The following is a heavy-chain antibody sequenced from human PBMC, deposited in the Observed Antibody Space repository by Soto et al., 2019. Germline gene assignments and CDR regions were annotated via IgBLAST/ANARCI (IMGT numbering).Heavy chain of an antibody. CDR2: IYYSGST. V-gene: IGHV4-31*03. D-gene: IGHD3-22*01. Sequence: LSLTCTVSGGSVSSGGYYWSWIRQHPGKCLEWIGYIYYSGSTYYNPSLKSRVTISVDTSKNQFSLKLSSVTAADTAVYYCARGKSITMIRDAFDIWGQGTMVTVSS. J-gene: IGHJ3*02. CDR3: ARGKSITMIRDAFDI. CDR1: GGSVSSGGYY.